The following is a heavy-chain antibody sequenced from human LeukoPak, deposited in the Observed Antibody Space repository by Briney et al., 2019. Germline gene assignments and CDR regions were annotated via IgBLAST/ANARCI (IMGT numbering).Heavy chain of an antibody. V-gene: IGHV3-33*01. CDR1: GFTFSSYG. CDR2: IWYDGSNK. J-gene: IGHJ4*02. CDR3: ARDLTGRNYFDY. Sequence: GGSLRLSCAASGFTFSSYGMHWVLQAPGKGLEWVAVIWYDGSNKYYADSVKGRFTISRDNSKNTLYLQMNSLRAEDTAVYYCARDLTGRNYFDYWGQGTLVTVSS. D-gene: IGHD3-9*01.